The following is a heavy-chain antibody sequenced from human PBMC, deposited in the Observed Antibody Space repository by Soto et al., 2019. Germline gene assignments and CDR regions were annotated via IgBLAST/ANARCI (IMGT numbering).Heavy chain of an antibody. V-gene: IGHV1-69*12. Sequence: QVQLVQSGAEVKKPGSSVKVSCKASGGTFSSYAISWVRQAPGQGLEWMGGIIPIFGTADYAQKFQGRVTITADQSTSTAYMELRSLTSEDTAVYYCASVETQMYYYGMDVWGQGTTVTVSS. CDR2: IIPIFGTA. CDR3: ASVETQMYYYGMDV. D-gene: IGHD2-15*01. J-gene: IGHJ6*02. CDR1: GGTFSSYA.